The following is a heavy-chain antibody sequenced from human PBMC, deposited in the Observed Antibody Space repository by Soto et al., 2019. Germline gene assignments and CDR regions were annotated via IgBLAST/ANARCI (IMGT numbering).Heavy chain of an antibody. D-gene: IGHD2-2*01. J-gene: IGHJ3*02. CDR3: AKALGYCISTSCTGAFDI. CDR1: GFTFSSYA. Sequence: PGGSLRLSCAASGFTFSSYAMSWVRQAPGKGLEWVSGISGSGGSKYYADSVKGRFTISRDNSKNTLYLEMNSLRAEDTAVYYCAKALGYCISTSCTGAFDIWGQGTMVNVSS. CDR2: ISGSGGSK. V-gene: IGHV3-23*01.